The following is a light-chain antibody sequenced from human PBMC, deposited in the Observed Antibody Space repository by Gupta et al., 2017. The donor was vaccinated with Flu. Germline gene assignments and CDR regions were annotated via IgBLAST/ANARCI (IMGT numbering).Light chain of an antibody. CDR2: EDN. CDR3: QSYDSSNRV. V-gene: IGLV6-57*03. J-gene: IGLJ3*02. CDR1: SGSIASNY. Sequence: SMLTQPHSVSESPGKTVTISCTRSSGSIASNYVQWYQQRPGSAPTTVIYEDNQRPSGVPDRFSGSIDSSSNSASLTISGLKTEDEADYYCQSYDSSNRVFGGGTKLTVL.